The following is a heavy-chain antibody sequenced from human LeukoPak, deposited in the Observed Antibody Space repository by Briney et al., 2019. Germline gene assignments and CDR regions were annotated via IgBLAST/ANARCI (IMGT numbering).Heavy chain of an antibody. Sequence: PSETLSLTCTVSGGSISSYYWSWIRQPPGKGLEWLGYIYYSGSTNYNPSLKSRVTISVDTSKNQFPLKLSSVTAADTAVYYCARLRADDCSGGSCYSGGHAFDIWGQGTMVTVSS. CDR1: GGSISSYY. CDR2: IYYSGST. CDR3: ARLRADDCSGGSCYSGGHAFDI. J-gene: IGHJ3*02. D-gene: IGHD2-15*01. V-gene: IGHV4-59*08.